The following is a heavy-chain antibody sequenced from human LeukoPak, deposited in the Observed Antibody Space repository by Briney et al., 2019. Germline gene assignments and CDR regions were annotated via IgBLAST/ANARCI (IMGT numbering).Heavy chain of an antibody. V-gene: IGHV4-31*03. Sequence: SETLSLTCTVSGGSISSGGYYWSWIRQHPGKGLEWIGYIYYSGSTYYNPSLKSRVTISVYTSKNQFSLKLSSVTAADTAVYYCARVGDWGAAFDIWGQGTMVTVSS. J-gene: IGHJ3*02. D-gene: IGHD7-27*01. CDR2: IYYSGST. CDR1: GGSISSGGYY. CDR3: ARVGDWGAAFDI.